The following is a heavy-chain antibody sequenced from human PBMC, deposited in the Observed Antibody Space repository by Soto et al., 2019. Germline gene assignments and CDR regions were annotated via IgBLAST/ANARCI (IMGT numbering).Heavy chain of an antibody. J-gene: IGHJ5*02. CDR1: GFTYSTYT. CDR2: ISYDGNNK. V-gene: IGHV3-30-3*01. D-gene: IGHD2-15*01. Sequence: GGSLRLSCAASGFTYSTYTMHWVRQAPGKGLEWVAVISYDGNNKFYADSVKGRFTISRDNAKNSLYLQMNSLRDEDTAVYYCAREGLLNWFDPWGQGTLVTVSS. CDR3: AREGLLNWFDP.